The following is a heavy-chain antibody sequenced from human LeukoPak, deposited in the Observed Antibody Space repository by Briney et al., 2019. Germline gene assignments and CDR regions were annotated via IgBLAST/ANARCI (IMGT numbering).Heavy chain of an antibody. CDR1: GGSFSGYY. Sequence: PSETLSLTCAVYGGSFSGYYWSWIRQPPGKGLEWIGEINHSGSTNCNPSLKSRVTISVDTSKNQFSLKLSSVTAADTAVYYCARRDYVWGSYHPFDYWGQGTLVTVSS. CDR2: INHSGST. D-gene: IGHD3-16*02. V-gene: IGHV4-34*01. J-gene: IGHJ4*02. CDR3: ARRDYVWGSYHPFDY.